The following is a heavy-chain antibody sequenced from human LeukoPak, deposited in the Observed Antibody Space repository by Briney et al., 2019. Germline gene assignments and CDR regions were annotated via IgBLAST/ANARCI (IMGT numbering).Heavy chain of an antibody. Sequence: SDTLSLTCTVSGVSISSSRYYWGWIRQPPGKGLEWIGSIYYSGSTYYNPSLKSRVTISVDTSKNQFSLKLRSVTAADTAVYYCARQGRPTVTSYFDYWGQGILVTVSS. V-gene: IGHV4-39*01. CDR3: ARQGRPTVTSYFDY. J-gene: IGHJ4*02. D-gene: IGHD4-17*01. CDR1: GVSISSSRYY. CDR2: IYYSGST.